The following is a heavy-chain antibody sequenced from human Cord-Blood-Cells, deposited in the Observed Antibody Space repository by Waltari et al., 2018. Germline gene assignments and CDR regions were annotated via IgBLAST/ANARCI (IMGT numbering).Heavy chain of an antibody. CDR3: ARQEIALVQGVIIDY. Sequence: QLQLQESGPGLVKPSETLSLTCTVSGGSISSSSYYWGWIRQPPGKGLEWIGSIYYSGSTEYNPSLKKRVTISVDTAKTQFSVKLSSESVSDTAVYYCARQEIALVQGVIIDYWGQGTLVTVSS. V-gene: IGHV4-39*01. CDR2: IYYSGST. J-gene: IGHJ4*02. CDR1: GGSISSSSYY. D-gene: IGHD3-10*01.